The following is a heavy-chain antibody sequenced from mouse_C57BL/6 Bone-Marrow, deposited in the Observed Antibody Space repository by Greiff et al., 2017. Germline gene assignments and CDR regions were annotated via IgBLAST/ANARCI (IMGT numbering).Heavy chain of an antibody. Sequence: QMQLQQSGAELVKPGASVKISCKASGYAFSSYWMNWVKQRPGKGLEWIGQIYPGDGDTNYNGKFKGKATLTADKSSSTAYMQLSSLTSEDSAVYFCARKGYYYSSSLDYWGQGTTLTVSS. V-gene: IGHV1-80*01. CDR1: GYAFSSYW. CDR2: IYPGDGDT. CDR3: ARKGYYYSSSLDY. D-gene: IGHD1-1*01. J-gene: IGHJ2*01.